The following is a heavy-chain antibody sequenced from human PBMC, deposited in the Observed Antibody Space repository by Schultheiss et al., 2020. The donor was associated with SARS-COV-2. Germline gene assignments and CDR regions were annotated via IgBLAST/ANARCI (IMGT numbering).Heavy chain of an antibody. CDR2: IYHSGST. CDR3: ARDSPIGYSSGSYYFDY. J-gene: IGHJ4*02. CDR1: GGSISSGDYY. V-gene: IGHV4-39*07. D-gene: IGHD6-19*01. Sequence: SETLSLTCTVSGGSISSGDYYWGWIRQPPGKGLEWIGSIYHSGSTYYNPSLKSRVTISVDTSKNQFSLQLNSVTPEDTAVYYCARDSPIGYSSGSYYFDYWGQGTLVTVSS.